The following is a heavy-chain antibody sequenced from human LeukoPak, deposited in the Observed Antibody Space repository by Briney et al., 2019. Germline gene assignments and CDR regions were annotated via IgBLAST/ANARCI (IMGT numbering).Heavy chain of an antibody. Sequence: GRSLRLSCAASGFTFSSYGMHWVRQAPGKGLEWVAVISYDGSNKYYADSVKGRFTISRDNSKNTLYLQMNSLRAEDTAVYYCAPDYYDSSGYRRPPDYGGQGTLVTVS. V-gene: IGHV3-30*03. J-gene: IGHJ4*02. D-gene: IGHD3-22*01. CDR1: GFTFSSYG. CDR3: APDYYDSSGYRRPPDY. CDR2: ISYDGSNK.